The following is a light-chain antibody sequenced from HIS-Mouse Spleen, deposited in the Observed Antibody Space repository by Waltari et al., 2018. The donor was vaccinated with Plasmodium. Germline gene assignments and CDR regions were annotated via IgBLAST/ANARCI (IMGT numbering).Light chain of an antibody. CDR3: QQFNSYPLT. V-gene: IGKV1-13*02. CDR2: DAS. Sequence: AIQLTQSPSSLSASVGARLTITCRASQGSRSALAWYQQKPGKAPTPLIYDASSVESGVPSRFSGSGSGTDFTLTISSLQPEDFATYYCQQFNSYPLTFGGGTKVEIK. CDR1: QGSRSA. J-gene: IGKJ4*01.